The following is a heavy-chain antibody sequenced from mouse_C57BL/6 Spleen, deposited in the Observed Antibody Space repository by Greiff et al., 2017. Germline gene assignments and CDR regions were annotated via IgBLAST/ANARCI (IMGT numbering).Heavy chain of an antibody. CDR1: GYTFTSYW. V-gene: IGHV1-61*01. J-gene: IGHJ2*01. CDR2: IYPSDSET. CDR3: ARTGTGDY. D-gene: IGHD3-3*01. Sequence: VQLQQPGAELVRPGSSVKLSCKASGYTFTSYWMDWVKQRPGQGLEWIGNIYPSDSETHYNQKFKDKATLTGDKSSSTAYMQLSSLTSEDSAVYYCARTGTGDYWGQGTTLTVSS.